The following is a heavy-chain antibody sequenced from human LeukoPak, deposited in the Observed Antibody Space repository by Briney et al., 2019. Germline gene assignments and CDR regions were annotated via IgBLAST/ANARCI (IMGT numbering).Heavy chain of an antibody. CDR3: ARSGVGYCTNGVCFVDY. J-gene: IGHJ4*02. V-gene: IGHV3-20*04. CDR2: ISWNGGGT. Sequence: PGGSLRLSCAASGFTFDDYGMSWVRQAPGKGLEWVSGISWNGGGTGYADSVKGRFTISRDNAKNSLYLQMNSLRAEDTALYYCARSGVGYCTNGVCFVDYWGQGTLVTVSS. CDR1: GFTFDDYG. D-gene: IGHD2-8*01.